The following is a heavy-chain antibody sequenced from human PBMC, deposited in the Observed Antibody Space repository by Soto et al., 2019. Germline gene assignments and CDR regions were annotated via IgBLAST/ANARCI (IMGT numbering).Heavy chain of an antibody. CDR3: ARGKYYYDSSGYYNWFDP. CDR2: INHSGST. CDR1: GGSFSGYY. J-gene: IGHJ5*02. V-gene: IGHV4-34*01. Sequence: PSETLSLTCAVYGGSFSGYYWSWIRQPPGKGLEWIGEINHSGSTNYNPPLKSRVTISVDTSKNQFSLKLSSVTAADTAVYYCARGKYYYDSSGYYNWFDPWGQGTLVTVSS. D-gene: IGHD3-22*01.